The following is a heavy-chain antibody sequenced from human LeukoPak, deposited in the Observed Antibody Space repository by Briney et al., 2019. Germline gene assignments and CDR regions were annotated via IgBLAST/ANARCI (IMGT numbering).Heavy chain of an antibody. V-gene: IGHV3-21*01. CDR2: ISSGSTNI. D-gene: IGHD6-13*01. CDR3: ARPSSSWYYFDY. CDR1: GFTFSTYS. Sequence: NSGGSLRLSCAASGFTFSTYSMNWVRQAPGKGLEWVSSISSGSTNINYADSVKGRFTISGDNAKNSLYLQMNSLRVEDTAVYYCARPSSSWYYFDYWGQGTLVTVSS. J-gene: IGHJ4*02.